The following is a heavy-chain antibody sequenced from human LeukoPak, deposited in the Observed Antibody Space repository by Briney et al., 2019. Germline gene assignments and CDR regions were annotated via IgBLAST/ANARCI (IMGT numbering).Heavy chain of an antibody. CDR3: ARMTTIDLFDN. CDR1: GGSISSGGYY. J-gene: IGHJ4*02. D-gene: IGHD5-24*01. Sequence: PSETLSLTCTVSGGSISSGGYYWSWIRQPPGKGLEWIGYIYHSGSTYYNPSLKSRVTISVDRSKNQFSLKLSSVTAADTAVYYCARMTTIDLFDNWGQGTLVTVSS. V-gene: IGHV4-30-2*01. CDR2: IYHSGST.